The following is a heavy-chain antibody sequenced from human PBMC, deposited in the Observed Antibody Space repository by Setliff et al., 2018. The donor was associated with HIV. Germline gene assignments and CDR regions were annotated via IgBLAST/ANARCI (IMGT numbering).Heavy chain of an antibody. V-gene: IGHV5-51*01. Sequence: GESLKISCKGSGYSFTNYWIGWVRQMPGKGLEWVGIIYPGDSDTRYSPSFQGQVTISADKSISTAYLQWSSLKASDTAMYYCARGVGGYYPYYYYGMDVWGQGTTVTVSS. CDR3: ARGVGGYYPYYYYGMDV. CDR1: GYSFTNYW. J-gene: IGHJ6*02. D-gene: IGHD3-3*01. CDR2: IYPGDSDT.